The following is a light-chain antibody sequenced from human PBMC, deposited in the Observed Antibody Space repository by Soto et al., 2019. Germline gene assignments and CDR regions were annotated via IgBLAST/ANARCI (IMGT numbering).Light chain of an antibody. J-gene: IGLJ1*01. Sequence: QSVLTQPASVSGSPGQSITISCTGTSSDVGGYNYVSWYQQHPGKAPKLMIYEVSKRPSGVPDRFSGSKSGNTASLTVSGLQAEDEADYYCRSYAGSNNLKVFGTGTKVTVL. CDR2: EVS. CDR1: SSDVGGYNY. CDR3: RSYAGSNNLKV. V-gene: IGLV2-8*01.